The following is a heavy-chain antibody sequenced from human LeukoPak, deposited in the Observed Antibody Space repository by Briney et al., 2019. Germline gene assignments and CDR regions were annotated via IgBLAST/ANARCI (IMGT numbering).Heavy chain of an antibody. Sequence: GESLKISCKGSGYSFTSYWIGWVRQMPGKGLEWMGIIYPGDSDTRYSPSFQGQVTISADKSISTAYLQWSSLKASDTAMYYCARQDDILTGYYLGYFDYWGQGTLVTVSS. D-gene: IGHD3-9*01. V-gene: IGHV5-51*01. CDR1: GYSFTSYW. CDR2: IYPGDSDT. CDR3: ARQDDILTGYYLGYFDY. J-gene: IGHJ4*02.